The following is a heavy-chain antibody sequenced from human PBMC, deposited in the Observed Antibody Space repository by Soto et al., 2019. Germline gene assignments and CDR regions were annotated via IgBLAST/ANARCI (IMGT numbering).Heavy chain of an antibody. CDR2: IIPIFGTA. CDR3: ARAQGYFDWLQH. J-gene: IGHJ5*02. Sequence: ASVKVSCKASGGTFSSYAISWVRQAPGQGLEWMGGIIPIFGTANYAQKFQGRVTITADESTSTAYMELSSLRSEDTAVYYCARAQGYFDWLQHWRQRXLVTVSS. CDR1: GGTFSSYA. V-gene: IGHV1-69*13. D-gene: IGHD3-9*01.